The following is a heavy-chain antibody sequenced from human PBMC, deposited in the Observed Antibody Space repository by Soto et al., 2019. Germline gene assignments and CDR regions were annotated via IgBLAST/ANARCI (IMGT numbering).Heavy chain of an antibody. CDR2: INHSGST. CDR3: ARGPRVPAAIRWFDP. CDR1: GGSFSGYY. D-gene: IGHD2-2*02. J-gene: IGHJ5*02. V-gene: IGHV4-34*01. Sequence: SETLSLTCAVYGGSFSGYYWSWIRQPPGKGLEWIGEINHSGSTNYNPSLKSRVTISVDTSKNQFSLKLSSVTAADTAVYYCARGPRVPAAIRWFDPWGQGTLVTVSS.